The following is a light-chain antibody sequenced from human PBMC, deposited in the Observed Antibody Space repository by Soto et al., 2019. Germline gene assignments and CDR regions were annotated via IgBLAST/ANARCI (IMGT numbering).Light chain of an antibody. CDR1: QSLSRY. CDR3: QQRDFWPPLVT. CDR2: ETS. Sequence: ENALTQSPATLSLAPGERATLSCRASQSLSRYLAWYQQKPGQAPRLLIHETSKRATGVSARFSGSGSGTDFTLTISSLETEDFAVYYCQQRDFWPPLVTFGPGTKVDI. V-gene: IGKV3-11*01. J-gene: IGKJ3*01.